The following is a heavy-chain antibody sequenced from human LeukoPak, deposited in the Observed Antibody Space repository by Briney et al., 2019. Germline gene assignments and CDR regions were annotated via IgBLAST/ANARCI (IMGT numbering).Heavy chain of an antibody. CDR3: ARAEQRYYYDTSGLRLPDY. CDR2: ISSTSSYI. Sequence: GGSLRLSCAASGFTFSCYAMSWVRQAPGKGLEWVSSISSTSSYISYTDSVKGRFTISRDNAKNSLYLQMNSLRAEDTAVYYCARAEQRYYYDTSGLRLPDYWGQGTLVTVSS. J-gene: IGHJ4*02. D-gene: IGHD3-22*01. CDR1: GFTFSCYA. V-gene: IGHV3-21*01.